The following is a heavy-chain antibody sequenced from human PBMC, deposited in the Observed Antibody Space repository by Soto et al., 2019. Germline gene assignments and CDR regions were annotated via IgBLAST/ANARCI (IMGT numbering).Heavy chain of an antibody. D-gene: IGHD3-10*01. J-gene: IGHJ6*03. V-gene: IGHV3-74*01. CDR2: IKRDGSNT. Sequence: GGSLRLSCAASGFTFSDYWMHWVRQAPGKGLEWVSRIKRDGSNTNYAQKLQGRVTMTTDTSTSTAYMELRSLRSDDTAVYYCARLHGSGTYGVYYYYMDVWGKGTTVTVSS. CDR3: ARLHGSGTYGVYYYYMDV. CDR1: GFTFSDYW.